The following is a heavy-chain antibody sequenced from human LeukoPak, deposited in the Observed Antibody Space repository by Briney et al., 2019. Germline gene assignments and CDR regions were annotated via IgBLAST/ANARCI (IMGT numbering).Heavy chain of an antibody. V-gene: IGHV3-30*02. CDR1: GFTFSSYG. CDR2: IRYDGSNK. CDR3: AKDQITMVRGVISPFDY. Sequence: GGSLRLSCAASGFTFSSYGMHWVRQAPGKGLEWVAFIRYDGSNKYYADSVKGRFTISRDNSKNTLYLQMNSLRAEDTAVYYCAKDQITMVRGVISPFDYWGQGTLVTVSS. J-gene: IGHJ4*02. D-gene: IGHD3-10*01.